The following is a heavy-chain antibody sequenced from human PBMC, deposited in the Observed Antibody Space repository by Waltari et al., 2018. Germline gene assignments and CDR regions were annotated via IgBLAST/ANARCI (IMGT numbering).Heavy chain of an antibody. CDR1: GGSISSSSYY. CDR2: IYYSGST. D-gene: IGHD6-13*01. CDR3: AEGTTGYSSSWYTRPGAFDI. J-gene: IGHJ3*02. V-gene: IGHV4-39*01. Sequence: QLQLQESGPGLVKPSETLSLTCTVSGGSISSSSYYWGWIRQPPGKGLEWIGSIYYSGSTYYNPSLKSRVTISVDTSKNQFSLKLSSVTAADTAVYYCAEGTTGYSSSWYTRPGAFDIWGQGTMVTVSS.